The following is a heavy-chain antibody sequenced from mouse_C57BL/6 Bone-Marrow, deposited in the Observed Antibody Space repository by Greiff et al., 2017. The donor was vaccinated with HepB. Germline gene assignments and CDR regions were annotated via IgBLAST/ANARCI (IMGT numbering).Heavy chain of an antibody. CDR3: ARQELGRGY. V-gene: IGHV5-6*01. Sequence: EVKVVESGGDLVKPGGSLKLSCAASGFTFSSYGMSWVRQTPDKRLEWVATISSGGSYTYYPDSVKGRFTISRDNAKNTLYLQMSSLKSEDTAMYYCARQELGRGYWGQGTTLTVSS. J-gene: IGHJ2*01. D-gene: IGHD4-1*01. CDR2: ISSGGSYT. CDR1: GFTFSSYG.